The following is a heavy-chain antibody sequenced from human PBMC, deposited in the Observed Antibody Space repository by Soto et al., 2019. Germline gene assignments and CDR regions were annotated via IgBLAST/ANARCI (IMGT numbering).Heavy chain of an antibody. CDR3: GTDPREKDSGWYGDDAFDI. CDR1: GFPFSSYA. Sequence: PGGSLRLSCAASGFPFSSYAMHWVRQAPGKGLEWVAVISYDGSNKYYADSVKGRFTISRDNSKNTLYLQMNSLRAEDTAVYYCGTDPREKDSGWYGDDAFDIWGQGTMVTVSS. D-gene: IGHD6-19*01. V-gene: IGHV3-30-3*01. CDR2: ISYDGSNK. J-gene: IGHJ3*02.